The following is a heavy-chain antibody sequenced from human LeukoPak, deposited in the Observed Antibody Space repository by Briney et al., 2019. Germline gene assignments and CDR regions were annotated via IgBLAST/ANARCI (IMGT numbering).Heavy chain of an antibody. CDR3: ARGGRRITMIVVVIRHHRALGMDV. J-gene: IGHJ6*02. CDR1: GYTFTSYD. CDR2: MNPNSGNT. Sequence: GASVKVSCKASGYTFTSYDINWVRQATGQGLEWMGWMNPNSGNTGYAQKFQGRVTMTRSTSISTAYMELSSLRSEDTAVYYCARGGRRITMIVVVIRHHRALGMDVWGQGTTVTVSS. V-gene: IGHV1-8*01. D-gene: IGHD3-22*01.